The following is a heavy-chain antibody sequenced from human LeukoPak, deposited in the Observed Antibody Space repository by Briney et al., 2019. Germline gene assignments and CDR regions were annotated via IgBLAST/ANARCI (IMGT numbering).Heavy chain of an antibody. V-gene: IGHV3-30-3*01. CDR1: GFTFSSYV. D-gene: IGHD3-10*01. J-gene: IGHJ4*02. CDR2: ISYDGSNK. CDR3: ARGEDYYGSGSYYDY. Sequence: GGSLRLSCAASGFTFSSYVMHWVRQAPGKGLEWVAVISYDGSNKYYADSVKGRFTISRHNSKNTLYLQMNSLRAEDTAVYYCARGEDYYGSGSYYDYWGQGTLVTVSS.